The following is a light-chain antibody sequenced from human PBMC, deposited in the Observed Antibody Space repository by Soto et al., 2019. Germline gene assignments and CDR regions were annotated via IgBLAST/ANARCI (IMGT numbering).Light chain of an antibody. V-gene: IGKV1-5*01. CDR1: RNISTW. CDR2: DAS. CDR3: QQYDS. J-gene: IGKJ4*01. Sequence: DIQMTQSPSTLSASVGDRVIITCRASRNISTWLAWYQQKPGKAPKLLIYDASSLESGVPSRFSGSGSGTEFTLTISSLQPDDFGTYYCQQYDSFGVGTNVEIK.